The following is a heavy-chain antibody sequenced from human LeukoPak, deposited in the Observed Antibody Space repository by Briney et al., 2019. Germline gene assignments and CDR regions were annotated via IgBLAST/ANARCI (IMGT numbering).Heavy chain of an antibody. Sequence: SETLSLTCAVYGGSLSGYYWSWIRQPPGKGLEWIGEINHSGSTNYNPSLKSRVTISVDTSKNQFSLKLSSVTAADTAVYYCAREAYDYVWESYRRNWFDPWGQGTLVTVSS. J-gene: IGHJ5*02. CDR1: GGSLSGYY. V-gene: IGHV4-34*01. CDR3: AREAYDYVWESYRRNWFDP. D-gene: IGHD3-16*02. CDR2: INHSGST.